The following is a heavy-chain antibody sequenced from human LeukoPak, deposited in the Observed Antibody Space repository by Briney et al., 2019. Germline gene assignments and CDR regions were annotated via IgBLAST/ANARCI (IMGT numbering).Heavy chain of an antibody. CDR3: AREAGEISAIYRYYGMDV. D-gene: IGHD7-27*01. J-gene: IGHJ6*02. CDR1: GDSVSINSAA. CDR2: TYYRSKWYN. V-gene: IGHV6-1*01. Sequence: SQTLSLTCAISGDSVSINSAAWNWIRQSPSRGLEWLGRTYYRSKWYNGYAVSVKSRITINPDTSKNQFSLQLNSVTPEDTAVYYCAREAGEISAIYRYYGMDVWGQGTTVTVSS.